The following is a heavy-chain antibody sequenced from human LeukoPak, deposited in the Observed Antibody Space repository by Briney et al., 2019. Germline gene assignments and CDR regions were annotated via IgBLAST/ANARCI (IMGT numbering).Heavy chain of an antibody. J-gene: IGHJ3*02. CDR2: IKQDGSEK. Sequence: GGSLRLSCAASGFTFSSYWMSWVRQAPGKGLEWVANIKQDGSEKYYVDSVKGRFTISRDNAKNSLYLQMNSLRAEDTAVYYCARLWFGEGDAFDIWGQGTMVTVSS. V-gene: IGHV3-7*01. CDR1: GFTFSSYW. CDR3: ARLWFGEGDAFDI. D-gene: IGHD3-10*01.